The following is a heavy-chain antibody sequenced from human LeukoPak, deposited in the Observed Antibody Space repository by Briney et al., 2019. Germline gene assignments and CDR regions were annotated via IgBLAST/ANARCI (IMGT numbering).Heavy chain of an antibody. V-gene: IGHV4-59*12. CDR3: AREGTYDSSGYYLGAFDY. J-gene: IGHJ4*02. CDR1: GGSISSYY. CDR2: IYYSGST. Sequence: PSETLSLTCTVSGGSISSYYWSWIRQPPGKGLEWIGYIYYSGSTNYNPSLKSRVTISVDTSKNQFSLKLSSVTAADTAVYYCAREGTYDSSGYYLGAFDYWGQGTLVTVSS. D-gene: IGHD3-22*01.